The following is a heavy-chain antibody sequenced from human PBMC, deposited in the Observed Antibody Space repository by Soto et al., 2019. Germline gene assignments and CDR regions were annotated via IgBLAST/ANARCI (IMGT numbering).Heavy chain of an antibody. CDR1: GGSFSSGGFF. V-gene: IGHV4-31*03. Sequence: QVQLQESGPGLVKPSQTLSLTCTVSGGSFSSGGFFWSWIRHQPGKGLEGIGFIYYSGSTYYNPSLKSRVTISVDTSKNQFSLKLSSVTAADTAVYYCAREGAAPYYYYGMDVWGQGTTVTVSS. J-gene: IGHJ6*02. CDR3: AREGAAPYYYYGMDV. D-gene: IGHD6-6*01. CDR2: IYYSGST.